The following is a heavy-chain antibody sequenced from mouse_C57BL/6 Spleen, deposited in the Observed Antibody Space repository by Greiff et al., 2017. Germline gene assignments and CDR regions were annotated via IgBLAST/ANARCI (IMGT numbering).Heavy chain of an antibody. CDR1: GYSFTGYY. V-gene: IGHV1-42*01. CDR2: INPSTGGT. D-gene: IGHD2-1*01. CDR3: AREGPYGNSLLKYCDV. Sequence: VQLQQSGPELVKPGASVKISCKASGYSFTGYYMNWVKQSPEKSLEWIGEINPSTGGTTYNQKFKAKATLTVDKSSSTAYMQLKSLTSEDSAVYYCAREGPYGNSLLKYCDVWGTGTTVTVSS. J-gene: IGHJ1*03.